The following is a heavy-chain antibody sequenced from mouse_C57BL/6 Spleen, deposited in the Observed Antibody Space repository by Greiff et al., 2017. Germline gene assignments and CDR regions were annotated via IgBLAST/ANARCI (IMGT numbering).Heavy chain of an antibody. CDR1: GYTFTDYY. J-gene: IGHJ3*01. V-gene: IGHV1-26*01. CDR3: ARDYGSSYPFAY. Sequence: EVQLQQSGPELVKPGASVKISCKASGYTFTDYYMNWVKQSHGKSLKWIGDINPNNGGTSYNQKFKGKATLTVDKSSSTAYMELRSLTSDDSAVYYCARDYGSSYPFAYWGQGTLVTVSA. CDR2: INPNNGGT. D-gene: IGHD1-1*01.